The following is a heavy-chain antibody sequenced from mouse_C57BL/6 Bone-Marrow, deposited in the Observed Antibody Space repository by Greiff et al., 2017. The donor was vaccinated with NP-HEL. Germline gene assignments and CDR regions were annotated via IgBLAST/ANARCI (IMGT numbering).Heavy chain of an antibody. Sequence: VQLQQSGAELVRPGASVKLSCTASGFNIKDDYMHWVKQRPEQGLEWIGWIDPENGDTEYASKFQGKATITADTSSNTAYLQLSSLTSEDTAVYYCTTCGLTGAFYYWGQGTTLTVSS. D-gene: IGHD4-1*01. CDR2: IDPENGDT. CDR3: TTCGLTGAFYY. V-gene: IGHV14-4*01. J-gene: IGHJ2*01. CDR1: GFNIKDDY.